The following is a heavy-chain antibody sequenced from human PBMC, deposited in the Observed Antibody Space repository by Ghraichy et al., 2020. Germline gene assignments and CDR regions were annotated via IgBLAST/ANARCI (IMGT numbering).Heavy chain of an antibody. D-gene: IGHD7-27*01. CDR3: AREARGTGMYYFDY. CDR1: GGSFSGYY. Sequence: SETLSLTCAVYGGSFSGYYWSWIRQPPGKGLEWIGEINHSGSTNYNPSLKSRVTISVDTSKNQFSLKLSSVTAADTAVYYCAREARGTGMYYFDYWGQGTLVTVSS. CDR2: INHSGST. V-gene: IGHV4-34*01. J-gene: IGHJ4*02.